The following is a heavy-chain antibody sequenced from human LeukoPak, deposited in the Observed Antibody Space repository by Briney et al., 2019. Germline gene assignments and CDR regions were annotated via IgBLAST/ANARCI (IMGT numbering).Heavy chain of an antibody. CDR1: GGSFSGYY. V-gene: IGHV4-34*01. CDR3: ASGAGQYCSGGSCYFNWFDP. J-gene: IGHJ5*02. CDR2: INHSGST. Sequence: PSETLSLTCAVYGGSFSGYYWSWIRQPPGKGLEWIGEINHSGSTNYNPSLKSRVTISEDTSKNQFSLKLSSVTAADTAVYYCASGAGQYCSGGSCYFNWFDPWGQGTLVTVSS. D-gene: IGHD2-15*01.